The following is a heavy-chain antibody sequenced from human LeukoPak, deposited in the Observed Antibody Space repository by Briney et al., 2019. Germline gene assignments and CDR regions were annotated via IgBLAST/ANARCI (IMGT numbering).Heavy chain of an antibody. CDR3: ARDNVQWELPHDAFDI. CDR2: ISAYNGNT. Sequence: ASVKVSCKASGYTFTSYAMNWVRQAPGQGLEWRGWISAYNGNTNYAQKLQGRVTMTTDTSTSTAYMELRSLRSDDTAVYYCARDNVQWELPHDAFDIWGQGTMVTVSS. J-gene: IGHJ3*02. D-gene: IGHD1-26*01. V-gene: IGHV1-18*01. CDR1: GYTFTSYA.